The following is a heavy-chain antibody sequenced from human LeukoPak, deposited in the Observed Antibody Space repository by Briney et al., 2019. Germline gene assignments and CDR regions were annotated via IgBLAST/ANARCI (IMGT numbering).Heavy chain of an antibody. V-gene: IGHV1-58*01. CDR1: GFTFNSSA. D-gene: IGHD2-15*01. J-gene: IGHJ5*02. CDR2: IVVGSGDT. CDR3: ATERSGGTWFDP. Sequence: SVKVSCKASGFTFNSSAVQWVRQARGQRLEWIGWIVVGSGDTNYAQKFQERVTITRDMSTSTAYMELSSLRSEDTAVYYCATERSGGTWFDPWGQGTLVTVSS.